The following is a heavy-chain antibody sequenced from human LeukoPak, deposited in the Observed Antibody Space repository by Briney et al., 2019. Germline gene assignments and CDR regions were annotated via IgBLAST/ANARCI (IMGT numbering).Heavy chain of an antibody. J-gene: IGHJ4*02. V-gene: IGHV3-30*03. D-gene: IGHD3-3*01. CDR2: ISYDGSNK. CDR3: TRDFDFSSAI. CDR1: GFTFSSYG. Sequence: GGSLRLSCAASGFTFSSYGMHWVRQAPGKGLEWVAVISYDGSNKYYADSVKGRFTISRDNSKNTLYLQMNSLRAEDTAVYYCTRDFDFSSAIWGQGTLVTVSS.